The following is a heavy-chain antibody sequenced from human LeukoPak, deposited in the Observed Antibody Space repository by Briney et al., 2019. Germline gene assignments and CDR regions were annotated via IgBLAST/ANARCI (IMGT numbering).Heavy chain of an antibody. Sequence: GGSLRLSCAASGFTVSSNYMSWVRQAPGKGLEWVSVIYSDRTTYYTDSVKGRFTISRDNSKNTVYLQMNSLRAEDTAVYYCAKVRYYDSSAYYSSFDYWGQGTLVTVSS. CDR1: GFTVSSNY. J-gene: IGHJ4*02. CDR2: IYSDRTT. CDR3: AKVRYYDSSAYYSSFDY. V-gene: IGHV3-53*01. D-gene: IGHD3-22*01.